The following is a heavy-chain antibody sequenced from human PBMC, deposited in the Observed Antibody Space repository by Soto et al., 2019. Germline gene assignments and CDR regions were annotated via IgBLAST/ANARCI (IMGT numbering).Heavy chain of an antibody. CDR2: ISGSGGST. D-gene: IGHD3-10*01. CDR3: AKDHRGHPPFDY. Sequence: TGGSLRLSCAASGSTFSSYAMSWVRQAPGKGLEWVSAISGSGGSTYYADSVKGRFTISRDNSKNTLYLQMNSLRAEDTAVYYCAKDHRGHPPFDYWGQGTLVTVSS. V-gene: IGHV3-23*01. CDR1: GSTFSSYA. J-gene: IGHJ4*02.